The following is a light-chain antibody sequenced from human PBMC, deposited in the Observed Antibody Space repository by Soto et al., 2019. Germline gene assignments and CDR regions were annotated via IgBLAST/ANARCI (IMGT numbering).Light chain of an antibody. J-gene: IGLJ2*01. CDR2: SNN. CDR3: AAWDDSLKGV. Sequence: QSVLTQPPSASGAPGQRVTISCSGSSSNIRSNTVSWYQQLPGTAPKLLIYSNNQRPSGVPDRFSGSRSGTSASLAISGLQSEDEAVYYCAAWDDSLKGVFGGGTKLTVL. CDR1: SSNIRSNT. V-gene: IGLV1-44*01.